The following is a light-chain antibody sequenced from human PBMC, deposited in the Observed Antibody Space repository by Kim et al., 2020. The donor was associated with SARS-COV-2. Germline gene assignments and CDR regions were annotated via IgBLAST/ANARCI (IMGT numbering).Light chain of an antibody. J-gene: IGKJ1*01. Sequence: DIQMTQSPSSLSASVGDRVTITCRASQDISRYLNWYQQKPGKAPKLLIYTASSLQSGVPSRFTGSGSESDFTLTISSLQPEDFATYYCQQTYSASRTFGQGTKVDIK. CDR3: QQTYSASRT. V-gene: IGKV1-39*01. CDR1: QDISRY. CDR2: TAS.